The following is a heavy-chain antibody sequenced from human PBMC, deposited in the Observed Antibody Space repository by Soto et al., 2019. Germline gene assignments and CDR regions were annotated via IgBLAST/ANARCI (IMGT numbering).Heavy chain of an antibody. CDR3: ASRIQLWDYYFDY. V-gene: IGHV1-18*01. CDR1: GYTFTAYG. D-gene: IGHD5-18*01. Sequence: ASVKVSCKASGYTFTAYGFNWVRQAPGQGLEWMGWISVYTGNTNYAQNLQGRVTMTTDTSTRTAYMELRGLRSDDTAVYYCASRIQLWDYYFDYWGQGTLVTVSS. J-gene: IGHJ4*02. CDR2: ISVYTGNT.